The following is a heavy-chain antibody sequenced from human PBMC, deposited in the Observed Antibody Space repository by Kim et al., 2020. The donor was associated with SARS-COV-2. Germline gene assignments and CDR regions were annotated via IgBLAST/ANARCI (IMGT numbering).Heavy chain of an antibody. D-gene: IGHD3-9*01. Sequence: DSVKGQFTISRDNSKNTLYLQTNSLRAEDTAVYYCARLYLTGYYIDYFDYWGQGTLVTVSS. V-gene: IGHV3-53*01. CDR3: ARLYLTGYYIDYFDY. J-gene: IGHJ4*02.